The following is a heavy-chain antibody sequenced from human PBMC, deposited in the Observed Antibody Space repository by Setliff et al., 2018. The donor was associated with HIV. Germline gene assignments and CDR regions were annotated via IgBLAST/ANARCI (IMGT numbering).Heavy chain of an antibody. Sequence: PGGSLRLSCAASGFNFGDHGMSWVRQAPGKGLEWVSGIHWNGASTGYADSVKGRFTISRDNAKNSLYLQMNSLRAGDTALYYCARDNVGYSYGVDYWGQGTLVTVSS. CDR1: GFNFGDHG. CDR3: ARDNVGYSYGVDY. J-gene: IGHJ4*02. V-gene: IGHV3-20*04. CDR2: IHWNGAST. D-gene: IGHD5-18*01.